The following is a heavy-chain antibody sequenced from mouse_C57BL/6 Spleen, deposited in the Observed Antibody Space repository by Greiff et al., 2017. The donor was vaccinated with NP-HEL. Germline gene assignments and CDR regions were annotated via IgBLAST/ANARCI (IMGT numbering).Heavy chain of an antibody. CDR1: GYTFTSYW. V-gene: IGHV1-53*01. CDR3: AREGYYYGSSPFDS. CDR2: INPSNGGT. Sequence: VKLQQPGTELVKPGASVKLSCKASGYTFTSYWMHWVKQRPGQGLEWIGNINPSNGGTNYNEKFKSKATLTVDKSSSTAYMQLSSLTSEDSAVYYCAREGYYYGSSPFDSWGQGTTLTVSS. D-gene: IGHD1-1*01. J-gene: IGHJ2*01.